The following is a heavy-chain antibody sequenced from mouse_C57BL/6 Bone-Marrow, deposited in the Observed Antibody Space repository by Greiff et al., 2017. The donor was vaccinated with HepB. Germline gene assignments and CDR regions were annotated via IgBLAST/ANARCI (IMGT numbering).Heavy chain of an antibody. Sequence: EVNVVESGGGLVQPGGSLSLSCAASGFTFTDYYMSWVRQPPGKALEWLGFIRNKANGYTTEYSASVKGRFTISRDNSQSILYLQMNALRAEDSATYYCARSKYYFDYWGQGTTLTVSS. CDR1: GFTFTDYY. CDR3: ARSKYYFDY. J-gene: IGHJ2*01. CDR2: IRNKANGYTT. V-gene: IGHV7-3*01.